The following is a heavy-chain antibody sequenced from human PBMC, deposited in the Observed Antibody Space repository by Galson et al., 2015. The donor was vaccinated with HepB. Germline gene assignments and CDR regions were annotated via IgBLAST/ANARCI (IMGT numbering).Heavy chain of an antibody. V-gene: IGHV1-8*01. D-gene: IGHD7-27*01. CDR3: ARRHPLPRGY. J-gene: IGHJ4*02. Sequence: SVKVSCKASGYAFTSFDINWVRQAAGQGLEWMGWMNPNSGNTGFAKKFQGRIIMARDTSINTAYLQFDSLTSEDTAVYYCARRHPLPRGYWGQGTAVIVSS. CDR2: MNPNSGNT. CDR1: GYAFTSFD.